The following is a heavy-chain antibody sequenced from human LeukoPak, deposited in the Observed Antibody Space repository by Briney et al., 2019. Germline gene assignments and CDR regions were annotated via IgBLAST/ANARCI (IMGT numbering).Heavy chain of an antibody. Sequence: GGSLRLSCAASGFTFSSYSMNWVRQAPGKGLEWVSSISSSSSYIYYADSVKGRFTISRDNAKNSLYLQMNSLRAEDTAVYYCARQDDSSGPIIYWGQGTLVTVSS. J-gene: IGHJ4*02. CDR2: ISSSSSYI. CDR1: GFTFSSYS. CDR3: ARQDDSSGPIIY. V-gene: IGHV3-21*04. D-gene: IGHD3-22*01.